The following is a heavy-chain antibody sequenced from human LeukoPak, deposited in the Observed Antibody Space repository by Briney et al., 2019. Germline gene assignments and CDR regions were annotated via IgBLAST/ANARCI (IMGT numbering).Heavy chain of an antibody. CDR2: ISNDGFKK. CDR3: APSPNYGSGTSGY. V-gene: IGHV3-30*03. CDR1: GFTFSTYA. J-gene: IGHJ4*02. Sequence: PGGSLRLSCAASGFTFSTYAMHWVRQAPGKGLEWVALISNDGFKKYYPDSVEGRFIISRDNSKNTLFLQMNSLRTDDTAVYYCAPSPNYGSGTSGYWGQGTQVTVSS. D-gene: IGHD3-10*01.